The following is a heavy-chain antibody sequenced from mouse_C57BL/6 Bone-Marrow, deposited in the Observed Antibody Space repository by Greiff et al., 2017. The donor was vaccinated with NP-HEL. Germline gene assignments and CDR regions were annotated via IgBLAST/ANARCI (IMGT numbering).Heavy chain of an antibody. J-gene: IGHJ4*01. D-gene: IGHD1-3*01. Sequence: QVQLQQPGAELVKPGASVKMSCKASGYTFTSYWITWVKRRPGQGLEWIGDIYPGSGSTNYNEKFKSKATLTVDTSSSTAYMQLSSLTSEDSAVYYCAREYKRSNYAMDYWGQGTSVTVSS. CDR2: IYPGSGST. V-gene: IGHV1-55*01. CDR3: AREYKRSNYAMDY. CDR1: GYTFTSYW.